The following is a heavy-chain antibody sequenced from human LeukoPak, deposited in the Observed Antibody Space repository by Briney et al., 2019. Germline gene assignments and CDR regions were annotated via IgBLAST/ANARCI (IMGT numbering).Heavy chain of an antibody. D-gene: IGHD4-17*01. CDR2: IYHSGST. CDR3: AREVYGDYEGYFDY. J-gene: IGHJ4*02. V-gene: IGHV4-38-2*02. CDR1: GYSISSGYY. Sequence: SETLSLTCTVSGYSISSGYYWGWIRQPPGKGLEWIGSIYHSGSTYYNPSLKSRVTISVDKSKNQFSLKLSSVTAADTAVYYCAREVYGDYEGYFDYWGQGTLVTVSS.